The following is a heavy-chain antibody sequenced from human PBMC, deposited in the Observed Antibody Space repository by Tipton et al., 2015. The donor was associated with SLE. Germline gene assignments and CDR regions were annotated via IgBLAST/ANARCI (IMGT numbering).Heavy chain of an antibody. CDR1: GFTFSSYA. CDR3: ARGTYDYKWDY. J-gene: IGHJ4*02. V-gene: IGHV4-34*01. D-gene: IGHD3-16*01. CDR2: INHSGST. Sequence: LRLSCAASGFTFSSYAMSWVRQAPGKGLEWIGEINHSGSTNYNPSLKSRVTISVDTSKNQLSLKLSSVTAADTAVYYCARGTYDYKWDYWGQGTLVTVSS.